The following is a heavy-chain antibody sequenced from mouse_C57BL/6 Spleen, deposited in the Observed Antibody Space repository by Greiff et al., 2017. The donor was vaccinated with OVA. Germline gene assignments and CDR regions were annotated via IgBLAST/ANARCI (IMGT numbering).Heavy chain of an antibody. CDR3: ARGDYDAY. D-gene: IGHD2-4*01. J-gene: IGHJ3*01. V-gene: IGHV1-80*01. CDR2: IYPGDGDT. Sequence: VQGVESGAELVKPGASVKISCKASGYAFSSYWMNWVKQRPGKGLEWIGQIYPGDGDTNYNGKFKGKATLTADKSSSTAYMQLSSLTSEDSAVYFCARGDYDAYWGQGTLVTVSA. CDR1: GYAFSSYW.